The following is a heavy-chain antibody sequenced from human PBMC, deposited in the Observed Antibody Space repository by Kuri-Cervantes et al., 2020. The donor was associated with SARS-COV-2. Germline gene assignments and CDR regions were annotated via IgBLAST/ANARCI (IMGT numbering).Heavy chain of an antibody. Sequence: GGSLRLSCAASGFTFSSYAMHWVRQAPGKGLEWVAVISYDGSNKYYADSVKGRFTISRDNSKNTLYLQMNSLRAEDTAVYYCARELVVDFDIWGQGTMVTDSS. CDR1: GFTFSSYA. D-gene: IGHD5-24*01. CDR3: ARELVVDFDI. V-gene: IGHV3-30-3*01. CDR2: ISYDGSNK. J-gene: IGHJ3*02.